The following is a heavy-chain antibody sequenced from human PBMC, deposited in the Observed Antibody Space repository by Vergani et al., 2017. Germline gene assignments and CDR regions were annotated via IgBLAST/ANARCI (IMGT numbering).Heavy chain of an antibody. CDR3: VKANPRNSAYDYLYDYHAMDV. V-gene: IGHV3-23*01. J-gene: IGHJ6*02. CDR2: ISGSGGST. Sequence: EVHLLESGGDLVQPGGSLRLSCAASGFTFNHYAMNWVRQAPGKGLEWVSGISGSGGSTYYAGSVKGRFTISRDSSKQTLYLQMKSMSAGDTAVYYCVKANPRNSAYDYLYDYHAMDVWGQGTTVTVSS. CDR1: GFTFNHYA. D-gene: IGHD5-12*01.